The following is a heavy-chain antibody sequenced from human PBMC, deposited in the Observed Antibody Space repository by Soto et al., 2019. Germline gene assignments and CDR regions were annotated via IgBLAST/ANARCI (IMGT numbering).Heavy chain of an antibody. CDR2: INTDGSRA. CDR1: GFTFSNYR. D-gene: IGHD3-16*01. CDR3: ARVKLGSYDWVDP. V-gene: IGHV3-74*01. Sequence: EVQLVESGGDLVQPGGSLRLSCAASGFTFSNYRMHWVRQGPGKGLMWVSRINTDGSRATYADSVQGRFGISRDNAKNTVYLQMNSLRAEDTAVYYCARVKLGSYDWVDPWGQGTLVTVSS. J-gene: IGHJ5*02.